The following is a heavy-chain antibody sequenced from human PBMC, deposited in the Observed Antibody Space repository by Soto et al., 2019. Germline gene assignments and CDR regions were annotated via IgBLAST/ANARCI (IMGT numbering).Heavy chain of an antibody. V-gene: IGHV3-23*01. J-gene: IGHJ6*02. CDR1: GINFGSYG. Sequence: PGGSLRLSCSASGINFGSYGMSWVRHAPGKGLEWVSGLTASGLNTYYTGSVKGRFTISRDNSRNTVYLQMSGLRGEDTAVFHCAKGLGNAKEVWGQGTTVTVSS. CDR2: LTASGLNT. CDR3: AKGLGNAKEV. D-gene: IGHD2-8*01.